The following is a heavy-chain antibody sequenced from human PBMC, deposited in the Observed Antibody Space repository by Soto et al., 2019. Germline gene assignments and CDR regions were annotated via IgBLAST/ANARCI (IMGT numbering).Heavy chain of an antibody. D-gene: IGHD1-26*01. CDR1: GDSVNYYH. V-gene: IGHV4-59*02. CDR2: IFYSGST. J-gene: IGHJ4*02. Sequence: SETLSLTCSVSGDSVNYYHWDWIRQSPEKGLEWIGSIFYSGSTNYNPSFQSRLTPSVDTSNNQFSLKLASLTVADTAVYFCARTSSVAWPFDLWGRGTLVTVSS. CDR3: ARTSSVAWPFDL.